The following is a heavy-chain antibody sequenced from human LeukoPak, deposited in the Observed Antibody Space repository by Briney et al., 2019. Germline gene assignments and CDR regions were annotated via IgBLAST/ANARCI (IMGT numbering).Heavy chain of an antibody. V-gene: IGHV4-39*07. CDR2: IYYSGST. CDR3: ARTLSAVAGDAFDI. J-gene: IGHJ3*02. Sequence: SETLSLTCTVSGGSISSSSYYWDWIRQPPGKGLEWIGSIYYSGSTYYNPSLKSRVTISVDTFKNQFSLKLSSVTAADTAVYYCARTLSAVAGDAFDIWGQGTMVTVSS. D-gene: IGHD6-19*01. CDR1: GGSISSSSYY.